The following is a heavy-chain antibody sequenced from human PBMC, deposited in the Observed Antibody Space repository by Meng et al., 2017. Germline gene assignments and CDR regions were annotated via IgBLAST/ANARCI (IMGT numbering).Heavy chain of an antibody. D-gene: IGHD3-10*01. CDR3: ATLPRRITMVRGGWFDP. CDR1: GYNTTELS. V-gene: IGHV1-24*01. J-gene: IGHJ5*02. Sequence: GKLVTPGPKVKKPRPSVKFSSKVSGYNTTELSKSGVRQAPGKGLEWMGGFDPEDGETIYAQKFQGRVTMTEDTSTDTAYMELSSLRSEDTAVYYCATLPRRITMVRGGWFDPWGQGTLVTVSS. CDR2: FDPEDGET.